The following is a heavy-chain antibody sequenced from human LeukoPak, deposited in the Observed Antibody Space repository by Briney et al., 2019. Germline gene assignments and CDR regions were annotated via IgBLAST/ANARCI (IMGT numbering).Heavy chain of an antibody. CDR3: ARFRNYYDSSGYPYYFDY. V-gene: IGHV4-59*01. CDR1: GGSISSYY. CDR2: IYYSGST. D-gene: IGHD3-22*01. J-gene: IGHJ4*02. Sequence: SETLSLTCTVPGGSISSYYWSWIRQPPGKGLEWIGYIYYSGSTNYNPSLKSRVTISVDTSKNQFSLKLSSVTAADTAVYYCARFRNYYDSSGYPYYFDYWGQGTLVTVSS.